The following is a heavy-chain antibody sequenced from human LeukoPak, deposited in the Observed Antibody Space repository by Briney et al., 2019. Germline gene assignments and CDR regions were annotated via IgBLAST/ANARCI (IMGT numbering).Heavy chain of an antibody. Sequence: SETLSLTCTVSGGSISSYSWGWIRQPPGKGLEWIGYIYYTGSTNYNPSLKSRVTISLDTSKSQVSLKLSSVTAADTAVYYCARDPAGGAFDMWGQGTMVTVSS. J-gene: IGHJ3*02. D-gene: IGHD2-2*01. V-gene: IGHV4-59*01. CDR1: GGSISSYS. CDR2: IYYTGST. CDR3: ARDPAGGAFDM.